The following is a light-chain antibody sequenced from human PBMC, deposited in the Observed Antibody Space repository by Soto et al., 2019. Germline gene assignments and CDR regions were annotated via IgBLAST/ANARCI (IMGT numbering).Light chain of an antibody. Sequence: EIVLTQSPATLSLSPGERATLSCRASQSVSSYLAWYQQKPGQAPRLLIYDASNRATGIPARCSGSGSGTDFTLTISSLEPEDFAVYYRQQRSNWLTFGGGTKVEIK. CDR3: QQRSNWLT. CDR2: DAS. CDR1: QSVSSY. J-gene: IGKJ4*01. V-gene: IGKV3-11*01.